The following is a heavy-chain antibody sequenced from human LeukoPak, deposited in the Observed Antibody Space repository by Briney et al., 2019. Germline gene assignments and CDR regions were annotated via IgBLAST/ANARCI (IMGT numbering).Heavy chain of an antibody. CDR3: ARLGKDCSSTSCYLRAIDY. Sequence: GGSLRLSCAASGFTFSDYYMSWIRQAPGKGLKWVSYISSSSSYTNYADSVKSRFTISRDNAKDSLYLQMNSLRAEDTAVYYCARLGKDCSSTSCYLRAIDYWGQGTLVTVSS. D-gene: IGHD2-2*01. V-gene: IGHV3-11*06. J-gene: IGHJ4*02. CDR2: ISSSSSYT. CDR1: GFTFSDYY.